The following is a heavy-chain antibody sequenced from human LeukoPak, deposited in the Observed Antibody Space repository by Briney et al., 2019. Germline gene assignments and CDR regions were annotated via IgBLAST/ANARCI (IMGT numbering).Heavy chain of an antibody. V-gene: IGHV3-74*01. Sequence: GGSLRLSCAASGFTFSSYWMHWVRQAPGKGLVGVSRINSDGSSTRHADSVKGRFTISRDNAKNTLYLQMNSLRAEDTSVYYCAREMGYGSGSYAYGMDVWGQGTTVTVSS. J-gene: IGHJ6*02. CDR2: INSDGSST. CDR1: GFTFSSYW. D-gene: IGHD3-10*01. CDR3: AREMGYGSGSYAYGMDV.